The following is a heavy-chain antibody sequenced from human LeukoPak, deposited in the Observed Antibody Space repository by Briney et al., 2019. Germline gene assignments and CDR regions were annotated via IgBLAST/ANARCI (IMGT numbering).Heavy chain of an antibody. J-gene: IGHJ3*02. CDR1: GFTFSSYS. D-gene: IGHD2-2*02. Sequence: AGSLRLSCAVSGFTFSSYSMNWLRQAPGKGLEWVAYISDTSGTIKYADSVKGRFTIPRDNAKNSLYLQMNSLRAEDTAVYYCARGNLCGWGSHSTICYTSFDIWGQGTMLTVSS. CDR3: ARGNLCGWGSHSTICYTSFDI. CDR2: ISDTSGTI. V-gene: IGHV3-48*01.